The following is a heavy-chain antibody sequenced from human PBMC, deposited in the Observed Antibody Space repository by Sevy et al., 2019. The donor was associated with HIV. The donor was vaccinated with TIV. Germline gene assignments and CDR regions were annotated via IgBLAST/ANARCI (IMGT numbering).Heavy chain of an antibody. Sequence: GGSLRLSCAASGFAFYEYSMSWIRQAPGKGLEWVATLSFGCGKINYADSVKGRFTISRDNSKNSFYLQMDNLRVEDTALYYCAREGCSRPHDYWGQGTRVTVS. J-gene: IGHJ4*02. CDR1: GFAFYEYS. CDR3: AREGCSRPHDY. D-gene: IGHD2-8*01. V-gene: IGHV3-23*01. CDR2: LSFGCGKI.